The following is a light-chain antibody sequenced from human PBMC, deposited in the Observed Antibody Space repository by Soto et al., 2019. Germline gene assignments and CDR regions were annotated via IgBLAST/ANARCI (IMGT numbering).Light chain of an antibody. CDR2: DAS. V-gene: IGKV1-5*01. CDR3: QQYTSYSRA. J-gene: IGKJ1*01. Sequence: TRSPSTLCPSQQDIVTITCRASQSISHFLAWYQQKPGKVPKLLIYDASNLGSGVPSRFSGSGSGTDFTLTISGLQPDDFTTYYCQQYTSYSRAFGQGTKVDIK. CDR1: QSISHF.